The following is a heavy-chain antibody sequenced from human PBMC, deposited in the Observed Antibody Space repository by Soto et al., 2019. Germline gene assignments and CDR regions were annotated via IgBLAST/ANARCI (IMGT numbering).Heavy chain of an antibody. J-gene: IGHJ4*02. CDR3: AKVVVDCNDYYDF. V-gene: IGHV3-23*01. D-gene: IGHD3-22*01. Sequence: EVQLLESGGGLVQPGGSLRLSCAASGFTFSSCAMGWVRQAPGKGLEWVSGISGNGGSTYYADSVKGRFTISRDTSKNTLYLQMDSLGAEDTAIYYCAKVVVDCNDYYDFWGQGTLVTVSS. CDR1: GFTFSSCA. CDR2: ISGNGGST.